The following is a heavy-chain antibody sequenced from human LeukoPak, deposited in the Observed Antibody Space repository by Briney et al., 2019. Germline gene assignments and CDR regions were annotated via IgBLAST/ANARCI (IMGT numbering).Heavy chain of an antibody. J-gene: IGHJ3*02. CDR1: GDSVSSSTYF. D-gene: IGHD3-22*01. CDR3: ASSTYHYDSSGYYVAFDI. Sequence: SETLSLTCAVSGDSVSSSTYFWAWIRQPPGKGLEWIGSFYYSGSTYYNPSLKSRVTISLDTSKRQFSLNLNSVTAADTAVYYCASSTYHYDSSGYYVAFDIWGQGTMVTVSS. V-gene: IGHV4-39*07. CDR2: FYYSGST.